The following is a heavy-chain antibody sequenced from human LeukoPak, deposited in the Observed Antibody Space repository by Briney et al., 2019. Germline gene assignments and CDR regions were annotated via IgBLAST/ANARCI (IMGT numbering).Heavy chain of an antibody. CDR3: ARANYGYFGY. D-gene: IGHD3-10*01. V-gene: IGHV3-21*01. J-gene: IGHJ4*02. Sequence: PGGSLRLSCAASGFTFSSYSMKWVRQAPGKGLEWVSSISSSSSYIHYADSVKGRFTISRDNAKNSLYLQMNSLRAEDTAVYYCARANYGYFGYWGQGTLVTVSS. CDR1: GFTFSSYS. CDR2: ISSSSSYI.